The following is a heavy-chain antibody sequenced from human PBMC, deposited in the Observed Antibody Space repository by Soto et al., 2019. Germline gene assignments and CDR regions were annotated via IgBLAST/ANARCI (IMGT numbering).Heavy chain of an antibody. D-gene: IGHD1-1*01. CDR3: ARRYGYSFDY. Sequence: SETLSLTRSVAGGNSSGGGGYWSWIRQPPGKGLEWIGYIYYSGSTNYNPSLKSRVTISVDTSKNQFSLKLSSVTAADTAVYYCARRYGYSFDYWGQGTLVTVS. CDR1: GGNSSGGGGY. CDR2: IYYSGST. V-gene: IGHV4-61*08. J-gene: IGHJ4*02.